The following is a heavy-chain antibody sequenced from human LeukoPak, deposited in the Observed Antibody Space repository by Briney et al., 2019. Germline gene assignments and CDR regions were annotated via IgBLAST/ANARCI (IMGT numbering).Heavy chain of an antibody. D-gene: IGHD6-13*01. V-gene: IGHV3-30*18. J-gene: IGHJ5*02. CDR1: GFTFSSYG. CDR2: ISYDGSNK. Sequence: PGGSLRLSCAASGFTFSSYGMHWVRQAPGKGLEWVAVISYDGSNKYYADSVKGRFTISRDNSKNTLYLQMNSLRAEDTAVYYCAKESYRQLVRGWFDPWGQGTLVTVSS. CDR3: AKESYRQLVRGWFDP.